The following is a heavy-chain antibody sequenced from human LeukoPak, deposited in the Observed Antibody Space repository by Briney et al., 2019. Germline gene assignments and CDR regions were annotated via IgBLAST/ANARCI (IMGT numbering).Heavy chain of an antibody. CDR3: AKDHRNYDILTGYPGPGY. V-gene: IGHV3-23*01. D-gene: IGHD3-9*01. CDR2: ISGSGGST. CDR1: GFTFSSYA. J-gene: IGHJ4*02. Sequence: GGSLRLSCAASGFTFSSYAMSCVREAPGEGLEWLSDISGSGGSTYYADSVKGRFTISRDNSKNTLYLQMNSLRAEDTAVYYCAKDHRNYDILTGYPGPGYWGQGTLVTVSS.